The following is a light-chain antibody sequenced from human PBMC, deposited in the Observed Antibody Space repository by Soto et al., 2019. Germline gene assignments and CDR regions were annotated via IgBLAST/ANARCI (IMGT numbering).Light chain of an antibody. J-gene: IGLJ2*01. Sequence: QLVLTQSPSASASLGASVKLTCTLSSGHSSYAIAWHQQQPEKGPRYLMKLNSDGSHSKGDGIPDRFSGSSSGAERYLTISSLQSEDEADYYCQTWGTGPHVVFGGRTKLTVL. CDR3: QTWGTGPHVV. V-gene: IGLV4-69*01. CDR1: SGHSSYA. CDR2: LNSDGSH.